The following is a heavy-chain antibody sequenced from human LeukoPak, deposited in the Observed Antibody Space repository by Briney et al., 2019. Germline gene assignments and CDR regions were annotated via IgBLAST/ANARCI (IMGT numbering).Heavy chain of an antibody. CDR1: GYSFTSYW. Sequence: GESLKISCKGSGYSFTSYWIGWVRQLPGKGLEWMGIIYPGDSDTRYSTSFQGQVTISADKSISTAYLQWSSLKASDTAMYYCARHRGVLTPRGVIDYWGQGTLVTVS. CDR2: IYPGDSDT. V-gene: IGHV5-51*01. CDR3: ARHRGVLTPRGVIDY. J-gene: IGHJ4*02. D-gene: IGHD3-10*01.